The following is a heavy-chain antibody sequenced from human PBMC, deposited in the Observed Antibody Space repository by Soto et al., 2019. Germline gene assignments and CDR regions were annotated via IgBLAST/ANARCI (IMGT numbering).Heavy chain of an antibody. CDR3: ARDPYSSSHGSLRGGYGMDV. CDR2: IYYSGST. CDR1: GGSISSNY. J-gene: IGHJ6*02. D-gene: IGHD6-13*01. V-gene: IGHV4-59*01. Sequence: QVQLQESGPGLVKPSETLSLTCSVSGGSISSNYWSWIRQPPGKGLEWIGYIYYSGSTNYNPSLKSRVTISADTSKNQFSLKLSTVTAADTAVYYCARDPYSSSHGSLRGGYGMDVCGQGTTVTVSS.